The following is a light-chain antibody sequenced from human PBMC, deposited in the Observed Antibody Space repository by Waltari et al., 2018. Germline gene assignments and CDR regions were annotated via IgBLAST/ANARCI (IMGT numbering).Light chain of an antibody. Sequence: VLTQFPDTLSVSPGERATLSCRASQSVTTNLAWYQQKPGLPPRPLIYGASTRATGVPARFSGSGSGTEFTLIISSLQSEDFATYFCQHYNSYPLTFGGGTKVDI. CDR1: QSVTTN. V-gene: IGKV3-15*01. CDR2: GAS. CDR3: QHYNSYPLT. J-gene: IGKJ4*01.